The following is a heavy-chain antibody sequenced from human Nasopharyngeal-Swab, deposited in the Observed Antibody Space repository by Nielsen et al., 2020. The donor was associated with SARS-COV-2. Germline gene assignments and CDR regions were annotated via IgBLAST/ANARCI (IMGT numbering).Heavy chain of an antibody. Sequence: SETLSLTCAVYGGSFSGYYWSWIRRAPGKGLEWIGEINHSGSTKYNPSLKSRATISLDTSKNQFSLKLSSVTAADTAVYYCARGEVLRFLEWSSAGGMDVWGQGTTVTVSS. D-gene: IGHD3-3*01. CDR2: INHSGST. V-gene: IGHV4-34*01. CDR3: ARGEVLRFLEWSSAGGMDV. J-gene: IGHJ6*02. CDR1: GGSFSGYY.